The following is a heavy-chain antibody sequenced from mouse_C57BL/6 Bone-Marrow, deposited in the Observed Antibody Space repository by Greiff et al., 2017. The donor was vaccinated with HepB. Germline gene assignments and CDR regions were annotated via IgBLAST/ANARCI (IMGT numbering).Heavy chain of an antibody. CDR2: IHPNSGST. CDR3: AITAQATPFAY. V-gene: IGHV1-64*01. J-gene: IGHJ3*01. D-gene: IGHD3-2*02. CDR1: GYTFTSYW. Sequence: QVQLQQPGAELVKPGASVKLSCKASGYTFTSYWMHWVKQRPGQGLEWIGMIHPNSGSTNYNEKFKSKATLTVDQSSSTAYMQLSSLTSEDSAVYYCAITAQATPFAYWGQGTLVTVSA.